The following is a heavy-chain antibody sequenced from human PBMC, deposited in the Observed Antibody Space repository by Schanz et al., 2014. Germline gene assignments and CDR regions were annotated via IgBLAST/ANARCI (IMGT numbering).Heavy chain of an antibody. V-gene: IGHV3-7*01. J-gene: IGHJ4*02. Sequence: VQLVESGGGLVKPGGSLRLSCAASGFTFSDHYMAWIRQAPGKGPEWLANVKQDGIEKYYLESVRGRFTISRDNAKNSLYLQLNSLTAEDTAVYYCARGTCSSSTCYIIYFDYWGQGALVTVSS. CDR1: GFTFSDHY. CDR3: ARGTCSSSTCYIIYFDY. CDR2: VKQDGIEK. D-gene: IGHD2-2*02.